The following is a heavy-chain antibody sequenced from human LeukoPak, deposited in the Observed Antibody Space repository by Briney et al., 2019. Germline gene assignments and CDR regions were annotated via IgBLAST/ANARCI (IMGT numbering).Heavy chain of an antibody. J-gene: IGHJ4*02. D-gene: IGHD5-12*01. V-gene: IGHV1-69*13. CDR3: ARDLPWREYFDY. Sequence: SVKVSCKASGGTFSSYAISWVRQAPGQGLEWMGGIIPIFGTANYAQKFQGRVTITADESTSTAYMELSSLRSEDTAVYYCARDLPWREYFDYWGQGTLVTVSS. CDR2: IIPIFGTA. CDR1: GGTFSSYA.